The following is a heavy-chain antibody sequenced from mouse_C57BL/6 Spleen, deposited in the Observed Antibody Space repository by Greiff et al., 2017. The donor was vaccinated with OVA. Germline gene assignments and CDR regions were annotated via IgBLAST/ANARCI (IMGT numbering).Heavy chain of an antibody. CDR1: GYAFTNYL. Sequence: VKLQESGAELVRPGTSVKVSCKASGYAFTNYLIEWVKQRPGQGLEWIGVINPGSGGTNYNEKFKGKATLTADKSSSTAYMQLSSLTSEDSAVYFCATGGLPYFDYWGQGTTLTVSS. CDR3: ATGGLPYFDY. J-gene: IGHJ2*01. V-gene: IGHV1-54*01. D-gene: IGHD2-2*01. CDR2: INPGSGGT.